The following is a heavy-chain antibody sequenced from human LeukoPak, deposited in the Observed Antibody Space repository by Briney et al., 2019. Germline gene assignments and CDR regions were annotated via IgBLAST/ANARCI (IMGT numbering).Heavy chain of an antibody. D-gene: IGHD4-17*01. Sequence: PGGSLRLSCAASGFTFSSYGMNWVRQAPGKGLEWVSVISYDGSNKYYADSVKGRFTISRDNSKNTLYLQMNSLRAEDTAVYYCAKEVLSDCGDYTYYGMDVWGQGTTVTVSS. J-gene: IGHJ6*02. V-gene: IGHV3-30*18. CDR3: AKEVLSDCGDYTYYGMDV. CDR1: GFTFSSYG. CDR2: ISYDGSNK.